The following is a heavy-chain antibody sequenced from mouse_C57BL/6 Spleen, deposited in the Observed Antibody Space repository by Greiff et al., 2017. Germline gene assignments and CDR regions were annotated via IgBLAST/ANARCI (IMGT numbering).Heavy chain of an antibody. V-gene: IGHV1-50*01. Sequence: VQLKQPGAELVKPGASVKLSCKASGYTFTSYWMQWVKQRPGQGLEWIGEIDPSDSYTNYNQKFKGKATLTVDTSSSTAYMQLSSLTSEDSAVYYCARGDDSLFAYWGQGTLVTVSA. CDR2: IDPSDSYT. J-gene: IGHJ3*01. CDR3: ARGDDSLFAY. CDR1: GYTFTSYW. D-gene: IGHD2-4*01.